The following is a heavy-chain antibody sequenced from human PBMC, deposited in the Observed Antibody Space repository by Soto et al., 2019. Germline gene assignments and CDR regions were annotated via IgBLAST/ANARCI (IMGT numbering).Heavy chain of an antibody. V-gene: IGHV1-18*01. Sequence: QVQLVQSGAEVKKPGASVKVSCKASGYTFTSYGISWVRQAPGQGLAWMGWISAYNGNTNYAQKLQGRVTMTTDTATSTANMELRSLRSDVTAVYYCDSAPVYSYGLYYFDYSGQGTLVTVSS. CDR1: GYTFTSYG. CDR3: DSAPVYSYGLYYFDY. CDR2: ISAYNGNT. D-gene: IGHD5-18*01. J-gene: IGHJ4*02.